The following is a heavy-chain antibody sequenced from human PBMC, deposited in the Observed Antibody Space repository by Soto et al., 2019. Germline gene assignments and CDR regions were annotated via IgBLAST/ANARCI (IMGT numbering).Heavy chain of an antibody. J-gene: IGHJ6*03. Sequence: GASVKVSCKASGYTFTSYAMHWVRQAPGQRLEWMGWINAGNGNTKYSQKFQGRVTITRDTSASTAYMELSSLRSEDTAVYYCARDLLYYFWSGYYLRSDDYYYYYMDVWGKGTTVTVSS. CDR2: INAGNGNT. V-gene: IGHV1-3*01. CDR1: GYTFTSYA. CDR3: ARDLLYYFWSGYYLRSDDYYYYYMDV. D-gene: IGHD3-3*01.